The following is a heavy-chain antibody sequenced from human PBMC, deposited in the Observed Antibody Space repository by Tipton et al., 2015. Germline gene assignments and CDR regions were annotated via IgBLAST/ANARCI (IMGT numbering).Heavy chain of an antibody. CDR2: ISYSGST. CDR1: GVSISSYY. J-gene: IGHJ4*02. D-gene: IGHD4-23*01. Sequence: TLSLTCTVSGVSISSYYWTWIRQPPGTGLEWIGYISYSGSTNYNPSLKSRVTISLDTSKNQFSLKLSSVTATDTAVYYCARARGRHGGLFDSWGQGILVTVSS. CDR3: ARARGRHGGLFDS. V-gene: IGHV4-59*01.